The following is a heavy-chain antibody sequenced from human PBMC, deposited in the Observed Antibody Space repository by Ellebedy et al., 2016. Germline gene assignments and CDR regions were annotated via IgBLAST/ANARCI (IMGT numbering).Heavy chain of an antibody. J-gene: IGHJ4*02. V-gene: IGHV3-9*01. D-gene: IGHD6-19*01. CDR2: ICVTSGCM. CDR3: AKELSVAGFSPLDH. Sequence: GGSLRLSCAASGFTFADYAMHWVRQAPGKGLEWVAGICVTSGCMGYADAVTGRFTISRDDAKNSLYLQMDSLRPEDTALYYCAKELSVAGFSPLDHWGQGTPVTVSS. CDR1: GFTFADYA.